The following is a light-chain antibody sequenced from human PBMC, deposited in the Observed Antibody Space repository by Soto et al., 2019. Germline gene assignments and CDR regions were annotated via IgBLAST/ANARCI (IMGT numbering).Light chain of an antibody. Sequence: EIVLTQSPGTLSLSPGERATLSCRASQSVSSSYLAWYQQKPGQAPRLLIHGASSRATGIPDRFSGSGSGTDFTLTISSLQSEDFAVYFCQQCRNWPLTFGGGTKVEIK. V-gene: IGKV3D-20*02. CDR1: QSVSSSY. J-gene: IGKJ4*01. CDR2: GAS. CDR3: QQCRNWPLT.